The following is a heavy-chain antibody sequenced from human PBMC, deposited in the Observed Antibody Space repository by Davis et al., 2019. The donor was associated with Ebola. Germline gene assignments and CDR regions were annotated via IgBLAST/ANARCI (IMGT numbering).Heavy chain of an antibody. CDR3: ARADDYDFWSGQLDY. CDR1: GYTFTSYY. V-gene: IGHV1-8*01. J-gene: IGHJ4*02. D-gene: IGHD3-3*01. Sequence: AASVKVSCKASGYTFTSYYINWVRQAPGQGLEWMGWMNPNSGNTGYAQKFQGRVTMTRNTSINTAYMELSSLRSEDTAVYYCARADDYDFWSGQLDYWGQGTLVTVSS. CDR2: MNPNSGNT.